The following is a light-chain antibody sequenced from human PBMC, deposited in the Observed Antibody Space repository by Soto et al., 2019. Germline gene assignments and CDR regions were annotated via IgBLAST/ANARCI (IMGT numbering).Light chain of an antibody. CDR2: EVS. Sequence: QSVLTQPASVSASPGQSITIPCTGTSSDVGAYNYVSWYQQHPGKAPKVMIYEVSDRPSGVSSRFSGSKSGNTASLTISGLQAEDEAYYYCSSYTSSGWVFGGGTKVTVL. J-gene: IGLJ3*02. CDR3: SSYTSSGWV. CDR1: SSDVGAYNY. V-gene: IGLV2-14*01.